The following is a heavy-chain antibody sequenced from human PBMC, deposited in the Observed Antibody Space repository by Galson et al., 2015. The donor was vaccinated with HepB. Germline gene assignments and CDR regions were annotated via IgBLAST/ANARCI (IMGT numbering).Heavy chain of an antibody. CDR1: GGSISSGGYY. D-gene: IGHD2-15*01. CDR2: IYYSGST. J-gene: IGHJ4*02. CDR3: ASWGCGSGGSCSSYYFDY. V-gene: IGHV4-31*03. Sequence: TLSLTCTVSGGSISSGGYYWSWIRQHPGKGLEWIGYIYYSGSTYYNPSLKSRVTISVDTSKNQFSLKLSSVTAADTAVYYCASWGCGSGGSCSSYYFDYWGQGTLVTVSS.